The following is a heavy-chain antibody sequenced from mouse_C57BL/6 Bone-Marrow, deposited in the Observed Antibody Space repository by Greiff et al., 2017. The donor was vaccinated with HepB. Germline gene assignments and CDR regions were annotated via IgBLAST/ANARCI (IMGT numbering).Heavy chain of an antibody. V-gene: IGHV5-17*01. CDR2: ISSGSSTI. D-gene: IGHD1-1*01. CDR1: GFTFSDYG. CDR3: ARVFTVVAPYYAMDY. J-gene: IGHJ4*01. Sequence: VQLKESGGGLVKPGGSLKLSCAASGFTFSDYGMHWVRQAPEKGLEWVAYISSGSSTIYYADTVKGRFTISRDNAKNTLFLQMTSLRSEDTAMYYCARVFTVVAPYYAMDYWGQGTSVTVSS.